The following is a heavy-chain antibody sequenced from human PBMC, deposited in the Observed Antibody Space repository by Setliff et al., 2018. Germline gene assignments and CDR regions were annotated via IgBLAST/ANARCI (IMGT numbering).Heavy chain of an antibody. V-gene: IGHV4-38-2*01. Sequence: SETLSLTCDVSNFSISSGYYWGWVRQPPGKGLEWIATIYYGGGTYYNPSLKSRVTISVDTSKNQFSLKLSSVTAADTAVYYCASWGTVTLFDYWGQGTLVTVSS. D-gene: IGHD4-4*01. J-gene: IGHJ4*02. CDR1: NFSISSGYY. CDR3: ASWGTVTLFDY. CDR2: IYYGGGT.